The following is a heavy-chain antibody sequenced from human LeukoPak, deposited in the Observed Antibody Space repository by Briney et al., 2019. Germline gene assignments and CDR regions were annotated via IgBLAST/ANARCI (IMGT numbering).Heavy chain of an antibody. CDR2: IYSSGST. D-gene: IGHD5-12*01. Sequence: PSETVSLTCTVSGGSISNYYWSWIRQPPGKGLEWIGYIYSSGSTKYNPSLKSRVTISVDTSKNQFSLKLSSVTAADTAVFYCARDERVWLRTALDYWGQGTLVTVSS. CDR1: GGSISNYY. J-gene: IGHJ4*02. CDR3: ARDERVWLRTALDY. V-gene: IGHV4-59*01.